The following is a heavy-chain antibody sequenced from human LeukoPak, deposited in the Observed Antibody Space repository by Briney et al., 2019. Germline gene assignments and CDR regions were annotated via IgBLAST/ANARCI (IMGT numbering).Heavy chain of an antibody. Sequence: PGGSLRLSCAASGFTFSSYAMTWVRQAPGKGLEWVSSISSSSSYIYYADSVKGRFTISRDNAKNSLYLQMNSLRAEDTAVYYCARVPYGDYVFDYWGQGTLVTVSS. CDR3: ARVPYGDYVFDY. CDR1: GFTFSSYA. J-gene: IGHJ4*02. D-gene: IGHD4-17*01. V-gene: IGHV3-21*01. CDR2: ISSSSSYI.